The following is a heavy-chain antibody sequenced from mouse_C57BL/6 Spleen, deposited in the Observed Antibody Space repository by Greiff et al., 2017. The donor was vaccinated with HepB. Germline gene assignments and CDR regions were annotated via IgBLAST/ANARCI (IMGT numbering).Heavy chain of an antibody. D-gene: IGHD2-12*01. V-gene: IGHV1-39*01. CDR1: GYSFTDYN. CDR3: ARGGVDDGPYYIDY. CDR2: INPNYGTT. J-gene: IGHJ2*01. Sequence: VHVKQSGPELVKPGASVKISCKASGYSFTDYNMNWVKQSNGKSLEWIGVINPNYGTTSYNQKFKGKATLTVDQSSSTAYMQLNSLTAEDSAVYYLARGGVDDGPYYIDYWGQGTTLTVSS.